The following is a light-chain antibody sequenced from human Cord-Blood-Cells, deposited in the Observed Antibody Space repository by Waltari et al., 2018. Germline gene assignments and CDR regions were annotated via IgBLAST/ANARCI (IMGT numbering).Light chain of an antibody. CDR2: DVR. J-gene: IGLJ1*01. CDR3: CSYTVFYV. Sequence: QSALTQPRIVSGSPVQSVTIFCNGHSSDVGGYNYVSWYPQHPCKSPKSIIYDVRKRLSGVLVRFSCAKSGYAASLCISMLHASYEADDYCCSYTVFYVFGTGPKVNV. V-gene: IGLV2-11*01. CDR1: SSDVGGYNY.